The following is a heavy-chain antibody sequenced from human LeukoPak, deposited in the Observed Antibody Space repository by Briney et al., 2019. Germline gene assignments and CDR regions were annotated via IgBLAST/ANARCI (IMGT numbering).Heavy chain of an antibody. CDR2: IKYSGST. CDR3: ARGGGPGGGYYFDN. D-gene: IGHD3-16*01. Sequence: KSSETLSLTCTVSGGSISSYYWSWIRQPPGKGLEWIGEIKYSGSTNYNPSLKSRVTISVVTSKIQFSLKLSSVTAADTAVYYCARGGGPGGGYYFDNWGQGTLVTVSS. CDR1: GGSISSYY. V-gene: IGHV4-34*01. J-gene: IGHJ4*02.